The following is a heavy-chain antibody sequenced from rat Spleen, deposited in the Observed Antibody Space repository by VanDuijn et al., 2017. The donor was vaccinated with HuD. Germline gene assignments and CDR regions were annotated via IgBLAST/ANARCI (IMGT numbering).Heavy chain of an antibody. V-gene: IGHV5-29*01. CDR2: ISYDGGST. CDR1: GFTFNNYY. J-gene: IGHJ2*01. D-gene: IGHD1-9*01. Sequence: EVQLVESDGGLVQPGRSLKLSCAASGFTFNNYYMAWVRQAPTKGLEWVATISYDGGSTYYRDSVEGRFTISRVNAKSTLYLQMNSLRSEDTATYYCTRRGHTMGLTSRYFDYWGQGVMVTVSS. CDR3: TRRGHTMGLTSRYFDY.